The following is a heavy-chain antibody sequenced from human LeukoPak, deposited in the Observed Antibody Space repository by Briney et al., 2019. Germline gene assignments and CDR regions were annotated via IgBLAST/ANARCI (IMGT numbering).Heavy chain of an antibody. Sequence: GRSLRLSCAASGFTFSDYGMHWVRQAPGKGLEWVAVIFYDGTKKYYADSVKGRFTISRDNSENTLYLQMNSLRADDTAVYYCAKGISFYYDSSGYYYFDYWGQGTLVTVSS. D-gene: IGHD3-22*01. CDR1: GFTFSDYG. V-gene: IGHV3-33*08. CDR2: IFYDGTKK. J-gene: IGHJ4*02. CDR3: AKGISFYYDSSGYYYFDY.